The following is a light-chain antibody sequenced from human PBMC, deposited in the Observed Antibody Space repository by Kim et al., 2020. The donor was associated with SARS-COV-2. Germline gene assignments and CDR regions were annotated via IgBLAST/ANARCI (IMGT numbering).Light chain of an antibody. CDR2: QDS. J-gene: IGLJ1*01. CDR1: KLGDKY. Sequence: SYELTQPPSVSVSPGQTASITCSGDKLGDKYACWYQQKPGQSPVLVIYQDSKRPSGIPERFSGSNSGNTATLTISGTQAMDEADYYCQAWDSSTYVVGTG. CDR3: QAWDSSTYV. V-gene: IGLV3-1*01.